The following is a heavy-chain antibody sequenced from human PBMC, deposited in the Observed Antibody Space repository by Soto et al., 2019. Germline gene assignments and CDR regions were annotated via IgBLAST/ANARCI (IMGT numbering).Heavy chain of an antibody. J-gene: IGHJ6*02. CDR2: ISGSGGST. CDR3: AKDYVRDSEYYYYYYGMDV. D-gene: IGHD3-16*01. V-gene: IGHV3-23*01. CDR1: GFTFSSYA. Sequence: GGSLRLSCAASGFTFSSYAMSWVRQAPGKGLEWVSAISGSGGSTYYADSVKGRFTISRDNSKNTLYLQMNSLRAEDTAVYYCAKDYVRDSEYYYYYYGMDVWGQGTTVTVSS.